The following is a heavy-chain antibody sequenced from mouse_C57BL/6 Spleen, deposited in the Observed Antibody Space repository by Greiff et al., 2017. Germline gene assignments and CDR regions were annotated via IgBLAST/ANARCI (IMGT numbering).Heavy chain of an antibody. CDR1: GFSLTSYA. CDR3: ARNKFDYYGSSLYAMDY. V-gene: IGHV2-9-1*01. J-gene: IGHJ4*01. Sequence: VQLQQSGPGLVAPSQSLSITCTVSGFSLTSYAISWVRQPPGKGLEWLGVIWTGGGTNYNSALKSRLSISKDNSKSQVFLKMNSLQTDDTARYYCARNKFDYYGSSLYAMDYWGQGTSVTVSS. D-gene: IGHD1-1*01. CDR2: IWTGGGT.